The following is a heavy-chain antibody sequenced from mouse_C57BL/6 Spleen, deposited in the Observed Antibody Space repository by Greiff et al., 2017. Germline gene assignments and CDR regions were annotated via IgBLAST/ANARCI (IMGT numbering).Heavy chain of an antibody. CDR3: ARSGYGYDGFAY. J-gene: IGHJ3*01. V-gene: IGHV1-82*01. Sequence: VQRVESGPELVKPGASVKISCKASGYAFSSSWMNWVKQRPGKGLEWIGRIYPGDGDTNYNGKFKGKATLTADKSSSTAYMQLSSLTSEDSAVYFCARSGYGYDGFAYWGQGTLVTVSA. CDR2: IYPGDGDT. CDR1: GYAFSSSW. D-gene: IGHD2-2*01.